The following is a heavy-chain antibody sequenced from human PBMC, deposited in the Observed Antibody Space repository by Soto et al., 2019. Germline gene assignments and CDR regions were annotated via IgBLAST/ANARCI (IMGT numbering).Heavy chain of an antibody. Sequence: QVQLVESGGGVVQPGRSLRLSCEASGFTFSEYGMHWVCQAPGKGLEWVAGISHRGDNKYIADSVKGRFTISRDNSKNMLFLQMTSMRVEDTAVYHCATVGYCSEDSCYTLTIRYGMDVWGQGTTVIVSS. J-gene: IGHJ6*02. V-gene: IGHV3-30-3*01. CDR2: ISHRGDNK. CDR1: GFTFSEYG. D-gene: IGHD2-15*01. CDR3: ATVGYCSEDSCYTLTIRYGMDV.